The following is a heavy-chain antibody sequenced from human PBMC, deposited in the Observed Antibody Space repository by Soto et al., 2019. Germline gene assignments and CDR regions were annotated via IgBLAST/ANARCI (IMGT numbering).Heavy chain of an antibody. Sequence: ASVKVSCKASGYTFTSYYMHWVRQAPGQGLEWMGITNPSGGSTSYAQKFQGRVTMTRDASTSTVYMELSSLRSEDTAVYYCARGKNSGSYYVLYYFDYWGQGTLVTVSS. CDR1: GYTFTSYY. CDR3: ARGKNSGSYYVLYYFDY. D-gene: IGHD1-26*01. J-gene: IGHJ4*02. V-gene: IGHV1-46*01. CDR2: TNPSGGST.